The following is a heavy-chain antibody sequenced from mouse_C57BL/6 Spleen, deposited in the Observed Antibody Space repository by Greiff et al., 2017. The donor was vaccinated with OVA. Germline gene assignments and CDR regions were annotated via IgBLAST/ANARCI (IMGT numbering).Heavy chain of an antibody. CDR1: GFNIKDDY. D-gene: IGHD1-1*01. Sequence: EVKLMESGAELVRPGASVKLSCTASGFNIKDDYMHWVKQRPEQGLEWIGWIDPENGDTEYASKFQGKATITADTSSNTAYLQLSSLTSEDTAVYYCTLYYGSDYWGQGTTLTVSS. CDR3: TLYYGSDY. CDR2: IDPENGDT. J-gene: IGHJ2*01. V-gene: IGHV14-4*01.